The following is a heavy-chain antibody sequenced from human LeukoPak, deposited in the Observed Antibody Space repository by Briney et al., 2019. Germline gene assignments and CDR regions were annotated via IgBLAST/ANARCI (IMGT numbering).Heavy chain of an antibody. V-gene: IGHV3-13*01. CDR2: IGTAGDT. D-gene: IGHD4-23*01. CDR1: GFTFSSYD. J-gene: IGHJ4*02. CDR3: ARGNSEEMYFDY. Sequence: PGGSLRLSCAASGFTFSSYDMHWVRQATGKGLEWVSAIGTAGDTYYPGSVKGRFTISRENAKNSLYLQMNSLRAGDTAVYYCARGNSEEMYFDYWGQGTLVTVSS.